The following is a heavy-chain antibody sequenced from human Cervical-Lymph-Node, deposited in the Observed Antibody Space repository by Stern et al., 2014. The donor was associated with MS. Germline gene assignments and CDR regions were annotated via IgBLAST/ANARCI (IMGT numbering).Heavy chain of an antibody. J-gene: IGHJ5*02. V-gene: IGHV1-69*01. CDR1: GGTFSKFP. CDR3: ALSSETSDRWYSLGYDL. D-gene: IGHD6-13*01. CDR2: IFPVFGTP. Sequence: VQLVQSGAEVTKPWSSVQVSCKASGGTFSKFPSSWVRQAPGQGLEWLGGIFPVFGTPTYAQEFRGRVTITADVSTSTVYMELSSLRSDDTAVYYCALSSETSDRWYSLGYDLWGQGTLVTVSS.